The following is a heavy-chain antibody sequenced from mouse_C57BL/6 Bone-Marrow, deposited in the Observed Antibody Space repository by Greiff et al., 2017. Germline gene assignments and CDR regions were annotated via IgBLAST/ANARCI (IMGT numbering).Heavy chain of an antibody. D-gene: IGHD2-4*01. CDR2: INPSSGYT. CDR3: AKGMITFRGFDY. CDR1: GYTFTSYG. Sequence: QVQLQQSGAELAQPGASVKLSCKASGYTFTSYGMHWVQQRPGPGLEWIGYINPSSGYTKYNQKFKDKATLTADKSSSTAYMQLSSLTYEDSAVYYCAKGMITFRGFDYWGQGTTLTVSS. J-gene: IGHJ2*01. V-gene: IGHV1-7*01.